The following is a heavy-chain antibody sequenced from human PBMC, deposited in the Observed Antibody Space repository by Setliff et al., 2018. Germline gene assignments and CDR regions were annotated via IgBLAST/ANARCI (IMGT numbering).Heavy chain of an antibody. J-gene: IGHJ5*02. D-gene: IGHD3-22*01. CDR2: INHGGDT. V-gene: IGHV4-38-2*01. CDR3: VRRTYYYDTSPMGWFDP. CDR1: GYSITNGYY. Sequence: SETLSLTCVVSGYSITNGYYWGWIRQPPGKGLEWIGSINHGGDTSYNPSLQSRVAISVDTSKDQFSLKLSSVTAADTAVYYCVRRTYYYDTSPMGWFDPWGQGILVTVSS.